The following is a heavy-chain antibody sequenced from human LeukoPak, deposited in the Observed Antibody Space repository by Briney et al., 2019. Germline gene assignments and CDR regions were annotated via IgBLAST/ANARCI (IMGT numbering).Heavy chain of an antibody. D-gene: IGHD2-2*01. V-gene: IGHV1-24*01. J-gene: IGHJ4*02. CDR1: GYTFSELS. CDR3: ATGSKYCSGTICYPHFAY. CDR2: FDPEDDEA. Sequence: ASVKVSCKVSGYTFSELSMHRVRQAPGKGPEWMGGFDPEDDEAIYAQKFQGRVTMTEDTSTDTAYMELSSLRSEDTAVYYCATGSKYCSGTICYPHFAYWGQGTLVTVSS.